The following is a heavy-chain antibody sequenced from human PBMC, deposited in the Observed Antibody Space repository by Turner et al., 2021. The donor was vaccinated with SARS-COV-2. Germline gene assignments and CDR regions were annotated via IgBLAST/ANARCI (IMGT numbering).Heavy chain of an antibody. Sequence: QVQLVQSGAEVKRPGASVKVSCKVSGYTLIDLSMHWVRQAPGKGLEWMGGVDPEDGETIYAQKFQGRGTMTEDTSTDTAYMELSSLRSEDTAVYYCATGYAYCGCDCSIHYWGQGTLVTVSS. D-gene: IGHD2-21*02. CDR1: GYTLIDLS. CDR2: VDPEDGET. J-gene: IGHJ4*02. V-gene: IGHV1-24*01. CDR3: ATGYAYCGCDCSIHY.